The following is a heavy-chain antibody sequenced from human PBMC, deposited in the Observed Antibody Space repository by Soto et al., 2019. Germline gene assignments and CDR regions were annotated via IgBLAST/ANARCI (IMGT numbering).Heavy chain of an antibody. CDR1: GGTFSSYA. J-gene: IGHJ4*02. D-gene: IGHD5-12*01. CDR3: ARDECRRDGYKIFDY. V-gene: IGHV1-69*13. CDR2: IIPIFGTA. Sequence: ASVKVSCKASGGTFSSYAISWVRQAPGQGLEWMGGIIPIFGTANYAQKFQGRVTITADESTSTAYMELSSLRSEDTAVYYCARDECRRDGYKIFDYWGQGTLVTVSS.